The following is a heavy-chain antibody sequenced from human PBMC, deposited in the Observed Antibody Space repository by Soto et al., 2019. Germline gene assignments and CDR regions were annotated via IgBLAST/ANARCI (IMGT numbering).Heavy chain of an antibody. Sequence: QVQLQESGPGLVKPSETLSLTCTVSGGSISSDYWSWIRQPPGKGLELIGYIYYSGSTTYNPALNRPITISVATSKNQSARKLSSVTAADTAVYYCARVGCSGGTCSPVAYYYYMDVWGKGTTVTVSS. J-gene: IGHJ6*03. CDR1: GGSISSDY. V-gene: IGHV4-59*01. CDR3: ARVGCSGGTCSPVAYYYYMDV. CDR2: IYYSGST. D-gene: IGHD2-15*01.